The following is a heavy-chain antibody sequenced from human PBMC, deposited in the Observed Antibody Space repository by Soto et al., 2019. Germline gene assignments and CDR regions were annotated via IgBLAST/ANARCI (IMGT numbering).Heavy chain of an antibody. CDR1: GGSVSSSSCY. Sequence: SETLSLTCTVSGGSVSSSSCYWGWIRQPPGKGLEWIGYIYYSGSTNYNPSLKSRVTISVNTSKNQFSLKLRSVTAADTALYYCAAYSGYDYWHDNSDYWGQGTLVTVSS. J-gene: IGHJ4*02. D-gene: IGHD5-12*01. V-gene: IGHV4-61*05. CDR3: AAYSGYDYWHDNSDY. CDR2: IYYSGST.